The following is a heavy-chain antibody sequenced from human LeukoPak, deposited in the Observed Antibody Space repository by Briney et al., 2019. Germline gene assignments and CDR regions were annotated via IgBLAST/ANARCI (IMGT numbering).Heavy chain of an antibody. CDR2: IYSGGST. Sequence: GGSLILSCAASGSTVSSNYMNWVRQAPGKGLEWVSVIYSGGSTNYADSVKGRFTISRDNSKNTLYLQMNSLRAEDTAVYYCARDLTGYSYGGYWGQGTLVTVSS. J-gene: IGHJ4*02. CDR1: GSTVSSNY. CDR3: ARDLTGYSYGGY. D-gene: IGHD5-18*01. V-gene: IGHV3-53*01.